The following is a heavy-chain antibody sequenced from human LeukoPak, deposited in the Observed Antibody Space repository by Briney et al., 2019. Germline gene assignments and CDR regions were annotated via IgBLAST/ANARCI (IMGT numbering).Heavy chain of an antibody. CDR2: ISYDGRKN. J-gene: IGHJ6*03. Sequence: GGSLRLSCGASGFSFSNYGMHWVRQAPGKGLEWVAAISYDGRKNYYADSVKGRFTISRDNSKNTLYLQMNSLRAEDTAVYYCAKEDEGPQYYYYYMDVWGKGTTVTVSS. CDR1: GFSFSNYG. CDR3: AKEDEGPQYYYYYMDV. V-gene: IGHV3-30*18.